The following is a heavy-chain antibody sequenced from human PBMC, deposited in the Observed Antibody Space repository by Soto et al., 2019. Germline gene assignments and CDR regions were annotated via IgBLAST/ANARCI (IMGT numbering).Heavy chain of an antibody. V-gene: IGHV3-64D*06. D-gene: IGHD3-22*01. CDR1: GFTFNDSA. CDR3: TTDSRGGAYGSVDV. J-gene: IGHJ6*02. CDR2: ITRDGIGP. Sequence: PGGSLRLSCSVSGFTFNDSAMHWVRQAPGRGLEHISGITRDGIGPWHAGSVNDRVTMSEDKSTDTAYLELRSLRFEDTAIYYCTTDSRGGAYGSVDVWGQGTNVTVSS.